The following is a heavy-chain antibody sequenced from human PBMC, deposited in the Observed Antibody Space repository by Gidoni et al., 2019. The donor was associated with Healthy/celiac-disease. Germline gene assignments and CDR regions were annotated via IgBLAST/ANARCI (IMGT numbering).Heavy chain of an antibody. J-gene: IGHJ4*02. CDR3: AKATGRYCSGGSCYWGDFDY. CDR1: GFNFDDYA. Sequence: EVQLVESGGGLVQPGRSLRLSCAASGFNFDDYAMHWVRQAPGKGLEWVSGISCNSCSIGYADSVKGRFTISRDNAKNSLYLQMNSLRAEDTALYYCAKATGRYCSGGSCYWGDFDYWGQGTLVTVSS. D-gene: IGHD2-15*01. CDR2: ISCNSCSI. V-gene: IGHV3-9*01.